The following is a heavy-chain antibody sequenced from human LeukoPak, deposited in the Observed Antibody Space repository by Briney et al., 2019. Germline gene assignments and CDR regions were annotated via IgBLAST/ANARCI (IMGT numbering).Heavy chain of an antibody. CDR1: GFTFSSYA. J-gene: IGHJ3*02. D-gene: IGHD4-17*01. V-gene: IGHV3-23*01. CDR3: AKDLRFGITVTRWGDAFDI. CDR2: MTGSGGST. Sequence: PGGSLRLSCAASGFTFSSYAMNWVRQAPGKGLQWVSVMTGSGGSTYYADSVKGRFTISRDNSKNTLYLQMNSLRAEDTAVYYCAKDLRFGITVTRWGDAFDIWGQGTMVTVSS.